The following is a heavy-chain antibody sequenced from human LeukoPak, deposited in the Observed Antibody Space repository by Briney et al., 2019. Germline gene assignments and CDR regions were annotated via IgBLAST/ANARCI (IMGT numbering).Heavy chain of an antibody. CDR3: AKRGYYDSSGFSPLTY. D-gene: IGHD3-22*01. V-gene: IGHV3-23*01. CDR1: GGSFSGYY. Sequence: ETLSLTCAVYGGSFSGYYWSWIRQPPGKGLEWVSGISERGDRTSSAASVKGRFTISRDNSRNILYLQMNSLRADDTAVYYCAKRGYYDSSGFSPLTYWGQGTLVTVSS. J-gene: IGHJ4*02. CDR2: ISERGDRT.